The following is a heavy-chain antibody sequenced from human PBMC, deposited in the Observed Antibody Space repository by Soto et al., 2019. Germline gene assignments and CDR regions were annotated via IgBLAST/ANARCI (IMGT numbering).Heavy chain of an antibody. CDR2: IYYSGST. V-gene: IGHV4-59*01. Sequence: QVQLQESGPGLVKPSETLSLTCTVSGGSISSYYWSWIRQPPGKGLEWIGYIYYSGSTNYNPSLKSRVTISVDTSKNQFSLKLSSVTAADTAVYYCARAVITTSRTVGFFDYWGQGTLVTVSS. CDR3: ARAVITTSRTVGFFDY. D-gene: IGHD3-22*01. CDR1: GGSISSYY. J-gene: IGHJ4*02.